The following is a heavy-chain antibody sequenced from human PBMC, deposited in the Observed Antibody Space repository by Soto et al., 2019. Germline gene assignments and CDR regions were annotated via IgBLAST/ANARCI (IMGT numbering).Heavy chain of an antibody. CDR3: ARMAASGSLNWFDP. CDR1: GYTFTNYE. J-gene: IGHJ5*02. Sequence: QVQLVQSGAEVKKPGASVKVSCKASGYTFTNYEINWVRQATGQGLEWMGWMNPGSGNTGYATKFQGRVTVTRNISISTAYMELSRLGSDDTAIYYCARMAASGSLNWFDPWGQGTLVTVSS. D-gene: IGHD3-10*01. CDR2: MNPGSGNT. V-gene: IGHV1-8*01.